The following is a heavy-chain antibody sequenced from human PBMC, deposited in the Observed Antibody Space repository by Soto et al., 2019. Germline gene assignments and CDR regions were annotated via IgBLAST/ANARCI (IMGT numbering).Heavy chain of an antibody. D-gene: IGHD4-4*01. Sequence: QVQLVESGGGVVQPGRSLRLSCTASGFTFANYDMHWVRQAPGKGQEWMALILHDGSAEYYADSVKGRFTISRDNSESTLYLQMNSLRAEDTGFYYCARSRDGYSFYFYYGMDVWGQGTTVTVSS. V-gene: IGHV3-30*03. CDR2: ILHDGSAE. J-gene: IGHJ6*02. CDR3: ARSRDGYSFYFYYGMDV. CDR1: GFTFANYD.